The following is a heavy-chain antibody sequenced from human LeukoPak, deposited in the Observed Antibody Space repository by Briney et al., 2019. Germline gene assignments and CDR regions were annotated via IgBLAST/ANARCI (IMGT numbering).Heavy chain of an antibody. CDR2: IYYSGST. J-gene: IGHJ4*02. Sequence: SETLSLTCTVSGGSISSGGYSWSWIRQHPGKGLEWIGYIYYSGSTYYNPSLKSRVTISVDTSKNQFSLKLSSVTAADTAVYYCARESPSQWLVREGDYWGQGTLVTVSS. V-gene: IGHV4-31*03. CDR1: GGSISSGGYS. CDR3: ARESPSQWLVREGDY. D-gene: IGHD6-19*01.